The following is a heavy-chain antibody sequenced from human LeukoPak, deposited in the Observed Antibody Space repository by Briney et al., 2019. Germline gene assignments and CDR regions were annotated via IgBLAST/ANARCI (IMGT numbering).Heavy chain of an antibody. CDR3: AKDHFYGSGSHIDY. J-gene: IGHJ4*02. V-gene: IGHV3-30*18. CDR1: RFTFSSYG. Sequence: GGSLRLSCAASRFTFSSYGMHWVRQAPGKGLEWVALISYDGSNKYFADSVKGRFTVSRDNSKNILYLQMSSLRAEDTAVYYCAKDHFYGSGSHIDYWGQGTLVTVSS. D-gene: IGHD3-10*01. CDR2: ISYDGSNK.